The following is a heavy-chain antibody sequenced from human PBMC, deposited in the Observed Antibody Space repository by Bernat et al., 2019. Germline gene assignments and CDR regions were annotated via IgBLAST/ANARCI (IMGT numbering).Heavy chain of an antibody. J-gene: IGHJ6*03. CDR1: GFTFSSYA. Sequence: EVQLVESGGGLIQPGGSLRLSCAASGFTFSSYAMSWVRQAPGKGLEWVSGISVSGDSTFYADSVKGRFTISRDKSKNSLYLQMNSLRAEDTAVYYCARGTSTSAPYMDVWGRGTTVTVSS. CDR3: ARGTSTSAPYMDV. CDR2: ISVSGDST. V-gene: IGHV3-23*04.